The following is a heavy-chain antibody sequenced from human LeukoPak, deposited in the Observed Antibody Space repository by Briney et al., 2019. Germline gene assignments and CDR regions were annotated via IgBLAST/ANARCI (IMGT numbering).Heavy chain of an antibody. V-gene: IGHV1-2*06. J-gene: IGHJ4*02. CDR1: GYTFTGYY. CDR3: AKLVDSSGYIFDY. D-gene: IGHD3-22*01. Sequence: ASVKVSCKASGYTFTGYYMHWVRQAPGQGLEWMGRINPNSGGTNYARKFQGRVTMTRDTSISTAYMELSRLRSDDTAVYYCAKLVDSSGYIFDYWGQGTLDTVSS. CDR2: INPNSGGT.